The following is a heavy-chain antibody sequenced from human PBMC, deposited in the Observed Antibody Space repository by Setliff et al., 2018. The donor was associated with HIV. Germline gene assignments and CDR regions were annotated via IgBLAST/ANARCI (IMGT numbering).Heavy chain of an antibody. V-gene: IGHV1-2*02. CDR1: GYTFIDYF. J-gene: IGHJ4*02. D-gene: IGHD1-1*01. CDR2: ISPYDLSE. CDR3: ARQLSNSFDY. Sequence: ASVKVSCKASGYTFIDYFIHWVRQAPGQGLEWMGWISPYDLSERISQRFRGSVTMTRDRSINTAYMEFTGLTSDDTAVYYCARQLSNSFDYWGQGTLVTVSS.